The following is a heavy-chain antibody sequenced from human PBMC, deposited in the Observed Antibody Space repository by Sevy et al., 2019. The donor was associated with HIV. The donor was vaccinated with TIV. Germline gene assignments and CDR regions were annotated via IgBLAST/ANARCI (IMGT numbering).Heavy chain of an antibody. CDR3: AKTPGGEGRSSMGYY. V-gene: IGHV3-23*01. CDR1: GFTFSSYA. J-gene: IGHJ4*02. Sequence: GGSLRLSCAASGFTFSSYAMSWVRQAPGKGLEWVSAISGSGGSTYYADSVKGRFTISRDNSKNTLYLQMNSLRAEDTAVYYCAKTPGGEGRSSMGYYWGQGTLVTVSS. CDR2: ISGSGGST. D-gene: IGHD2-2*01.